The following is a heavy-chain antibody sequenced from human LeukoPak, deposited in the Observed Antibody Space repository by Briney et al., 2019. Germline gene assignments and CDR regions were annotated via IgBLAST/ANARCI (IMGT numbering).Heavy chain of an antibody. J-gene: IGHJ3*02. D-gene: IGHD5-12*01. CDR3: AKDLVATTYRDAFDI. CDR1: ELTFSSYG. CDR2: INESGSRT. Sequence: GGSLRLSCAASELTFSSYGMRWVRQAPGKGLEWVSGINESGSRTYYADSVKGRFTISRDNSKNTLYLQLNSLRAEDTAVYYCAKDLVATTYRDAFDIWGQGTMVTVSS. V-gene: IGHV3-23*01.